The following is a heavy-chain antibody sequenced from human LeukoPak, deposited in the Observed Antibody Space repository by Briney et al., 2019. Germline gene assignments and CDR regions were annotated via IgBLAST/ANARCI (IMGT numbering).Heavy chain of an antibody. V-gene: IGHV4-59*08. Sequence: PSETLSLTCTVSGGSISNYHWSWIRQPPGKGLEWIGYIYYTGSTSYNPSLKSRVTISLDTSKNQFFLKLNSVTAADTALYYCARLSPAALVRWLDPWGQGTLVTVSS. CDR2: IYYTGST. CDR3: ARLSPAALVRWLDP. CDR1: GGSISNYH. D-gene: IGHD2-2*01. J-gene: IGHJ5*02.